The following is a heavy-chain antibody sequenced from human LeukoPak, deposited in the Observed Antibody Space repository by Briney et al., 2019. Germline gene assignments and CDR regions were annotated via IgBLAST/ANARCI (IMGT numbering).Heavy chain of an antibody. Sequence: SETLSLTCTVSSGSISSSSYYWGWIRQPPGKGLEWIGSIYYSGSTYYNPSLKSRVTISVDTSKNQFSLKLSSVTAADTAVYYCAREPNYYDSSGYYYFDYWGQGTLVTVSS. CDR1: SGSISSSSYY. J-gene: IGHJ4*02. CDR3: AREPNYYDSSGYYYFDY. V-gene: IGHV4-39*01. D-gene: IGHD3-22*01. CDR2: IYYSGST.